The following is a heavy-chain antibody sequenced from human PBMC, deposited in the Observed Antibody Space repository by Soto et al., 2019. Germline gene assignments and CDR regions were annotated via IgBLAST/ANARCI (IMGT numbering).Heavy chain of an antibody. CDR2: INAGNGNT. D-gene: IGHD3-10*01. V-gene: IGHV1-3*01. CDR3: AGEMLGSGSH. J-gene: IGHJ4*02. Sequence: QVQLVQSGAEVKKPGASVKVSCKASGYTFTSYAMHWVRQAPGQRLEWMGWINAGNGNTKYSQKFQGRVTITRDTSASTAYMELSSLRSEDTAVYYCAGEMLGSGSHWGQGTLVTVSS. CDR1: GYTFTSYA.